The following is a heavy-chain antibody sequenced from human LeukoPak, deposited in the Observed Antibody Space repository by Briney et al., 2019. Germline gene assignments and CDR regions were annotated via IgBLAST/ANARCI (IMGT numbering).Heavy chain of an antibody. CDR3: SRDLFTSSSYFYYMDV. CDR1: GFTFSSYA. J-gene: IGHJ6*03. Sequence: QPGGSLRLSCAASGFTFSSYAMHWVRQAPGKGLEYVSAVSSSGGSTYYADSVKGRFTISRDNSKNTLYLQKGSLRAEDMAVYYCSRDLFTSSSYFYYMDVWGKGTTVTVSS. V-gene: IGHV3-64*02. CDR2: VSSSGGST. D-gene: IGHD6-6*01.